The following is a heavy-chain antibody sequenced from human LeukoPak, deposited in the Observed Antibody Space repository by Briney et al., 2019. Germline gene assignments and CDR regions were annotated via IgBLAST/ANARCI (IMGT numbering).Heavy chain of an antibody. J-gene: IGHJ4*02. CDR3: ARELTDTHTVTMDY. D-gene: IGHD4-11*01. CDR2: IIPIFGTA. Sequence: GASVKVSCKASGYTFTSYDINWVRQAPGQGLEWMGGIIPIFGTANYAQKFQGRVTITTDESTSTAYMELSSLRSEDTAVYYCARELTDTHTVTMDYWGQGTLVTVSS. CDR1: GYTFTSYD. V-gene: IGHV1-69*05.